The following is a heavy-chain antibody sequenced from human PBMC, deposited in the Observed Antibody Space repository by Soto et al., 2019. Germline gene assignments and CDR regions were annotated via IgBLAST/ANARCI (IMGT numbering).Heavy chain of an antibody. D-gene: IGHD3-3*01. Sequence: QVQLVESGGGLVKPGGSLRLSCAASGFTFSDYYMSWIRQAPGKGLDWVSYISSSGSTIYYADSVKGRFTISRDNAKNSLYLQMNSLRAEDTAVYYCARDRSRLLSYYYYYGMDVWGQGTTVTVSS. CDR2: ISSSGSTI. CDR1: GFTFSDYY. V-gene: IGHV3-11*01. CDR3: ARDRSRLLSYYYYYGMDV. J-gene: IGHJ6*02.